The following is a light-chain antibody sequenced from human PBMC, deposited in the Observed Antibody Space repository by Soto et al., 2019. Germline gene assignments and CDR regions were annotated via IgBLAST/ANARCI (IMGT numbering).Light chain of an antibody. CDR3: QQRNNWPWT. J-gene: IGKJ1*01. Sequence: IQMTQSPSSLSASVGDRVTITCQANQDITNSLNWYQQIPGKAPKLLIYGASNLVTGVPSRFSGRGSGTAFTFTISSLQPEDIATYYCQQRNNWPWTFGQGTKVEIK. V-gene: IGKV1-33*01. CDR2: GAS. CDR1: QDITNS.